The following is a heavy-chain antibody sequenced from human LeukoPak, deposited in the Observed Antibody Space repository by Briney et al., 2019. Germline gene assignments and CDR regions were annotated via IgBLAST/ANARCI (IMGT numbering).Heavy chain of an antibody. D-gene: IGHD6-19*01. V-gene: IGHV5-51*01. CDR1: GYSFTSYW. CDR3: ARDVRYSSGWYDPSTWFDP. J-gene: IGHJ5*02. CDR2: IYSGDSDT. Sequence: GESLKISCNGSGYSFTSYWIGWVRQVPGKGLEWMGIIYSGDSDTRYSPSFQGQVTISADKSISTAYLQWSSLKASDTAMYYCARDVRYSSGWYDPSTWFDPWGQGTLVTVSS.